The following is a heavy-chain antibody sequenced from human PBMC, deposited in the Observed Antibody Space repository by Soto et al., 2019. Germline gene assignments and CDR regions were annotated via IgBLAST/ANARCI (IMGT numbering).Heavy chain of an antibody. D-gene: IGHD1-26*01. J-gene: IGHJ4*02. Sequence: SVKVSCKASGGTFSSYAISWVRQAPGQGLEWMGGIIPIFGTANYAQKFQGRVTITADESTSTAYMELSSLRSEDTAVYYCARDHGATPYYFDYWGQGTLVTVSS. CDR1: GGTFSSYA. CDR3: ARDHGATPYYFDY. CDR2: IIPIFGTA. V-gene: IGHV1-69*13.